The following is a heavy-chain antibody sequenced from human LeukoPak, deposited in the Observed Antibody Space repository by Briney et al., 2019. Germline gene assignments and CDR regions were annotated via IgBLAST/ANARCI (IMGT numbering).Heavy chain of an antibody. D-gene: IGHD2-2*01. Sequence: GGSLRLSCAASGFTFSSYSMNWVRQAPGKGLEWVAVISYDGSNKYYADSVKGRFTISRDNSKNTLYLQMNSLRAEDTAVYYCARVDQYCSSTSCSVDYWGQGTLVTVSS. CDR1: GFTFSSYS. CDR3: ARVDQYCSSTSCSVDY. CDR2: ISYDGSNK. V-gene: IGHV3-30*03. J-gene: IGHJ4*02.